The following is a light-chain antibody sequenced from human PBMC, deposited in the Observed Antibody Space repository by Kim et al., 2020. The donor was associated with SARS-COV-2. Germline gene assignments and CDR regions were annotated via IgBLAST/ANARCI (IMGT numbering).Light chain of an antibody. Sequence: GQSVAISCTGPSSDVGIYNYVSWYQQHPGKAPKFMIYDVNKRPSGVPDRFSGSKSGNTASLTISGLQAEDEADYYCCSYAGSNTWVFGTGTKVTVL. V-gene: IGLV2-11*03. J-gene: IGLJ1*01. CDR1: SSDVGIYNY. CDR3: CSYAGSNTWV. CDR2: DVN.